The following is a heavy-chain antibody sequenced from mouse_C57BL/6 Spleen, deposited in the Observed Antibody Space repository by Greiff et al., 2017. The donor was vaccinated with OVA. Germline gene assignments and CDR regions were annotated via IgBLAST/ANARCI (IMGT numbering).Heavy chain of an antibody. D-gene: IGHD2-1*01. CDR2: IDPETGGT. J-gene: IGHJ1*03. Sequence: QVQLQQSGAELVRPGASVTLSCKASGYTFTDYEMHWVKQTPVHGLEWIGAIDPETGGTAYNQKFKGKAILTADNSSSTAYMELRSLTSEDSAVYYCTRSGGNYWYFDVWGTGTTVTVSS. CDR3: TRSGGNYWYFDV. CDR1: GYTFTDYE. V-gene: IGHV1-15*01.